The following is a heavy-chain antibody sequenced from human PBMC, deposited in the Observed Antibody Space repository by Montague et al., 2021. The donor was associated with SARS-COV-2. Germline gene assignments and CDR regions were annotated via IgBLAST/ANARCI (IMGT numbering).Heavy chain of an antibody. CDR2: ST. Sequence: STNYNHSLNSRVTMSVDTSKKQISLRLSPVTAAGTAVYYCARDVVAAPGTFDYWGQGTLVTITS. CDR3: ARDVVAAPGTFDY. V-gene: IGHV4-4*07. D-gene: IGHD6-13*01. J-gene: IGHJ4*02.